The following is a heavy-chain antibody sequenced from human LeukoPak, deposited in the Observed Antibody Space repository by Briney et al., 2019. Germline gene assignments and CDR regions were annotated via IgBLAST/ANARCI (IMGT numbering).Heavy chain of an antibody. CDR1: GYTFTRYY. CDR3: ARRTYGSGSYYFDY. CDR2: INSNSGGT. V-gene: IGHV1-2*02. J-gene: IGHJ4*02. Sequence: ASVKVSCKASGYTFTRYYMHWVRQAPGQGLEWMGWINSNSGGTNYAQKFQGRVTMTRDTSISTAYMELSRLRSDDTAVYYCARRTYGSGSYYFDYWGQGTLVTVSS. D-gene: IGHD3-10*01.